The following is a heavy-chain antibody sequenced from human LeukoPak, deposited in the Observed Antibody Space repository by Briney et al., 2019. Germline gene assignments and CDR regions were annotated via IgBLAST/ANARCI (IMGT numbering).Heavy chain of an antibody. Sequence: SVKVSCKASGGTFSSYAISWVRQAPGQGLEWMGGIIPIFGTANYAQKFQGRVTMTTDTSTSTAYMELRSLRSDDTAVYYCARTRRPCSSTSCYMDYWGQGTLVTVSS. J-gene: IGHJ4*02. CDR1: GGTFSSYA. D-gene: IGHD2-2*02. V-gene: IGHV1-69*05. CDR3: ARTRRPCSSTSCYMDY. CDR2: IIPIFGTA.